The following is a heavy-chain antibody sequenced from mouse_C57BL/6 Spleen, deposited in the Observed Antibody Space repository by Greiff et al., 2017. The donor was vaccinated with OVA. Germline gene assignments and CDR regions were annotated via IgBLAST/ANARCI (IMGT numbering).Heavy chain of an antibody. CDR1: GYTFTSYW. J-gene: IGHJ2*01. V-gene: IGHV1-55*01. CDR3: AREGIITTVVATDSFDY. Sequence: QVQLQQPGAELVKPGASVKMSCKASGYTFTSYWITWVKQRPGQGLEWIGDIYPGSGSTNYNEKFKSKATLTVDTSSSAAYMQLSSLTSEDSAVYYCAREGIITTVVATDSFDYWGQGTTLTVSS. D-gene: IGHD1-1*01. CDR2: IYPGSGST.